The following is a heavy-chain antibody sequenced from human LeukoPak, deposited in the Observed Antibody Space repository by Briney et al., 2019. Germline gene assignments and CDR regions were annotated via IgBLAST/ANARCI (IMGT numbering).Heavy chain of an antibody. D-gene: IGHD4-17*01. Sequence: ETLSLTCTVSGGSISSSSYYWGWVRQAPGKGLEWVSAISGSGGSTYYADSVKGRFTISRDNSKNTLYLQMNSLRAEDTAVYYCASLNDCGDSPYFDYWGQGTLVTVSS. V-gene: IGHV3-23*01. CDR3: ASLNDCGDSPYFDY. CDR2: ISGSGGST. CDR1: GGSISSSSYY. J-gene: IGHJ4*02.